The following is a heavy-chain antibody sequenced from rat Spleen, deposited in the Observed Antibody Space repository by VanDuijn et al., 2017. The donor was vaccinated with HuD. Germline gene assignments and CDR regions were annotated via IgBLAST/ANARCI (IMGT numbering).Heavy chain of an antibody. D-gene: IGHD1-12*02. CDR1: GYSITSSYR. CDR2: INSAGST. Sequence: EVQLQESGPGLVKPSQSLSLTCSVTGYSITSSYRWNWIRKFPGNELEWMGYINSAGSTIYNPSLQSRISITRDTSRNHFFLQVNSVTTEDTATYYCARSDGTHYYLPFASWGQGTVVTVSS. CDR3: ARSDGTHYYLPFAS. V-gene: IGHV3-3*01. J-gene: IGHJ3*01.